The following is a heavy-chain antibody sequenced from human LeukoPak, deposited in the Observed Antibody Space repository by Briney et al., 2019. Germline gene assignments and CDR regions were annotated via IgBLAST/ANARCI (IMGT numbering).Heavy chain of an antibody. Sequence: ASVKVSCKASGYXFTGYYMHWVRQAPGQGLEWMGWINPNSGGTNYAQKFQGRVTMTRDTSISTAYMELSRLRSDDTAVYYCARDLLNYDILTGYYHHLQFDYWGQGTLVTVSS. D-gene: IGHD3-9*01. V-gene: IGHV1-2*02. CDR1: GYXFTGYY. CDR2: INPNSGGT. J-gene: IGHJ4*02. CDR3: ARDLLNYDILTGYYHHLQFDY.